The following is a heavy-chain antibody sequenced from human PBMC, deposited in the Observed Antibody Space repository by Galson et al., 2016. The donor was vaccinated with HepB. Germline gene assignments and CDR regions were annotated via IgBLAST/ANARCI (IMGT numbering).Heavy chain of an antibody. D-gene: IGHD7-27*01. Sequence: SLRLSCAASGFPFSTSWLAWVRQGPAGKKLEWVALMHPDGSLRFYGDSVKGRFTVSRDNAENSGYRQMNSLRDEDTATYFCARDPSWGAVDIWGQGTTVTVSS. CDR2: MHPDGSLR. J-gene: IGHJ3*02. V-gene: IGHV3-7*01. CDR1: GFPFSTSW. CDR3: ARDPSWGAVDI.